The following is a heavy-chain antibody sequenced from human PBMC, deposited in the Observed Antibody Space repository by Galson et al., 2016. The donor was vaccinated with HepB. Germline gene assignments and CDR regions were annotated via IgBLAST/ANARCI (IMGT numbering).Heavy chain of an antibody. D-gene: IGHD4-17*01. J-gene: IGHJ2*01. CDR3: ARTLNTGTHWYLDL. CDR1: GFTFTNYG. CDR2: ISNSGVST. Sequence: SLRLSCAASGFTFTNYGMSWVRQAPGKGLEWVSSISNSGVSTFYADSVKGRFTISRDNSKNTLYLQMNSLRAEDTAVYYCARTLNTGTHWYLDLWGRGTLVTVSS. V-gene: IGHV3-23*01.